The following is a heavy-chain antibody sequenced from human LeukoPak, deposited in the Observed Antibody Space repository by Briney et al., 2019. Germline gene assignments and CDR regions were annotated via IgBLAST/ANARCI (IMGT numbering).Heavy chain of an antibody. V-gene: IGHV4-61*01. CDR1: GGSISSGKYY. Sequence: SETLSLTCTVSGGSISSGKYYWNWIRQPPGKGLEWIGYIYYSGSTNYNPSLKSRVTISVDTSKNQFSLKLSSVTAADTAVYYCARAFYYGSGSYGAFDIRGQGTMSPSLQ. J-gene: IGHJ3*02. CDR2: IYYSGST. CDR3: ARAFYYGSGSYGAFDI. D-gene: IGHD3-10*01.